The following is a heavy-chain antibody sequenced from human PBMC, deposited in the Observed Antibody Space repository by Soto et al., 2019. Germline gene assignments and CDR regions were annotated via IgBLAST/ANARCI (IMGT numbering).Heavy chain of an antibody. V-gene: IGHV1-69*01. Sequence: QVQLVQSGAEVKKPGSSVKVSCKASGGTFSSYAISWVRQAPGQGLEWMGGIIPIFGTANYAQKFQGRVTITADESKSTAYMELSSLRSEDTAVYYCARFYLSSSWGIDAFDIWGQGTMVTVSS. CDR1: GGTFSSYA. D-gene: IGHD6-13*01. CDR3: ARFYLSSSWGIDAFDI. CDR2: IIPIFGTA. J-gene: IGHJ3*02.